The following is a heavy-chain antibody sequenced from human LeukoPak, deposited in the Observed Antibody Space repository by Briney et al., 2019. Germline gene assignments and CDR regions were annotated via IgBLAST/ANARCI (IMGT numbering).Heavy chain of an antibody. D-gene: IGHD1-1*01. V-gene: IGHV4-61*01. Sequence: SETLSFTCTVSGGSVSSGRYYWRWIRQPPGKGLEWIGYFYYSGSTNYNPSLKTRVTISVDTSKNQFSLKVSSVTAAGTAVYYCARKRTGDQGYYFDYWGQGTLVTVSS. J-gene: IGHJ4*02. CDR2: FYYSGST. CDR3: ARKRTGDQGYYFDY. CDR1: GGSVSSGRYY.